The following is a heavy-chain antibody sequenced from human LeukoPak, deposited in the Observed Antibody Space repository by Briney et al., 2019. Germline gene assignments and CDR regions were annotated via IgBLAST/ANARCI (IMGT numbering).Heavy chain of an antibody. V-gene: IGHV1-2*02. CDR2: MNPKTGGT. Sequence: ASVKVSFKASGYTFSGYHIHWVRQAPGQGLEWVGWMNPKTGGTNYAQKFQGRVTLTRDTSISTAYMELSSLRSDDTAVYYCATDISDNNDGFDIWGQGTMVTVSS. CDR1: GYTFSGYH. D-gene: IGHD2/OR15-2a*01. CDR3: ATDISDNNDGFDI. J-gene: IGHJ3*02.